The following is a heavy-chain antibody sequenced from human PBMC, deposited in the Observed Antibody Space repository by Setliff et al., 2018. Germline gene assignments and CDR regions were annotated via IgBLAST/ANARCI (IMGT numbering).Heavy chain of an antibody. J-gene: IGHJ3*01. V-gene: IGHV1-2*02. CDR2: INPNSGGR. CDR3: AGPFDVGPYPRPIDGLDL. D-gene: IGHD3-9*01. Sequence: ASVKVSCKASGYIFRDYYIHWVRQAPGQGLDWMGWINPNSGGREYAEAFQGRVTMTGDTSIRTAFMELSGLTSDDTAVYYCAGPFDVGPYPRPIDGLDLWGQGTRVT. CDR1: GYIFRDYY.